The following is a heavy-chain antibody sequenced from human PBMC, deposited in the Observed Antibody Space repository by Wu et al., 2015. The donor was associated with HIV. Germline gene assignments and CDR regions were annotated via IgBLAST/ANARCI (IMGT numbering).Heavy chain of an antibody. CDR3: ARGEARDTMVRGVIIIHAFDI. D-gene: IGHD3-10*01. CDR1: GGTFSSYA. V-gene: IGHV1-69*05. Sequence: QVQLVQSGAEVKKPGSSVKVSCKASGGTFSSYAISWVRQAPGQGLEWMGRIIPIFGTANYAQKFQGRVTITTDESTSTAYMELSSLRSEDTAVYYCARGEARDTMVRGVIIIHAFDIWGQGTMVTVSS. CDR2: IIPIFGTA. J-gene: IGHJ3*02.